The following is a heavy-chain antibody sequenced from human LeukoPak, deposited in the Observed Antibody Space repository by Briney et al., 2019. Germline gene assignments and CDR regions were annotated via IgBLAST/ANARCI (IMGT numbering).Heavy chain of an antibody. V-gene: IGHV1-69*06. D-gene: IGHD3-10*01. CDR3: ATDRSGVPGY. J-gene: IGHJ4*02. Sequence: ASVKVSCKASGGTFSSYAISWVRQAPGQGLEWMGGIIPIFGTANYAQKFQGRVTMTEDTSTDTAYMELSSLRSEDTAVYYCATDRSGVPGYWGQGTLVTVSS. CDR2: IIPIFGTA. CDR1: GGTFSSYA.